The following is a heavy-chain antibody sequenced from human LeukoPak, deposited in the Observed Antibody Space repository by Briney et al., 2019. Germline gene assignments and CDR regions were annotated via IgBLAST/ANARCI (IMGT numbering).Heavy chain of an antibody. CDR1: GFTFSSYW. CDR3: ARDYGDYGDDAFDI. Sequence: WGSLRLSCAASGFTFSSYWMHWVRQAPGKGLVWVSRINSDGSSTSYADSVKGRFTISRDNAKNTLYLQMNSLRAEDTAVYYCARDYGDYGDDAFDIWGQGTMVTVSS. J-gene: IGHJ3*02. D-gene: IGHD4-17*01. CDR2: INSDGSST. V-gene: IGHV3-74*01.